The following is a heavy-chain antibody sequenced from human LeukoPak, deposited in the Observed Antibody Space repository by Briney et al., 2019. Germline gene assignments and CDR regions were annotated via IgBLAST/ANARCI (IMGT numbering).Heavy chain of an antibody. V-gene: IGHV7-4-1*02. CDR2: IDTNTGSP. Sequence: ASVKVSCKASGYTFTTYPINWVRQAPGQGLEWMEWIDTNTGSPTYAQGLTGRFVFSLDTSVSTAFLQINSLKAEDTALYYCVRGIDTTGYFNYWGQGTLVTVSS. CDR1: GYTFTTYP. D-gene: IGHD3-22*01. J-gene: IGHJ4*02. CDR3: VRGIDTTGYFNY.